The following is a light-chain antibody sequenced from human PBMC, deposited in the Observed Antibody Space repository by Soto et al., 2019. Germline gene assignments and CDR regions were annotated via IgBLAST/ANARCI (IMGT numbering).Light chain of an antibody. CDR3: AAWDDSLSGYVV. CDR1: SSNIGSNY. CDR2: RNN. V-gene: IGLV1-47*01. J-gene: IGLJ2*01. Sequence: QSVLTQPPSASGTPGQRVTISCSGSSSNIGSNYVYWYQQLPGTAPKLLIYRNNQRPSGVPDRFSGSKSGTSASLAISGLRYEDEADYYCAAWDDSLSGYVVFCGGTKLTVL.